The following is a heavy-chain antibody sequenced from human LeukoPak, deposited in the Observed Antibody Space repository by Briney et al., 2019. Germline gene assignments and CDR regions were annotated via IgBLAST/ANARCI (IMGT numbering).Heavy chain of an antibody. V-gene: IGHV4-39*01. D-gene: IGHD2-15*01. Sequence: TSETLSLTCTVSGGSIRSSTYYWGWIRQPPGKGLEWIGSIYYSGTTYYNPSLNSRVTISVDTSKNQFSLKLSSVTAADTAVYYCARHRHIVMVDDAFDIWGQGTMVTVSS. J-gene: IGHJ3*02. CDR2: IYYSGTT. CDR1: GGSIRSSTYY. CDR3: ARHRHIVMVDDAFDI.